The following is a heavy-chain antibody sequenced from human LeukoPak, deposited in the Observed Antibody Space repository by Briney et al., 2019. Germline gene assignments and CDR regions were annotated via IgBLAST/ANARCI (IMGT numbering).Heavy chain of an antibody. D-gene: IGHD6-19*01. J-gene: IGHJ4*02. Sequence: SETLYLTCAVSGGSFSGYYWRWIRQPPGKGLEWIGEINHSGSTNYNPSLKGRVTISVDTSKNQFSLKLSSVTAADTAVYYGARPVSGSSGWYYNYWGQGTLVTVSS. CDR3: ARPVSGSSGWYYNY. CDR2: INHSGST. V-gene: IGHV4-34*01. CDR1: GGSFSGYY.